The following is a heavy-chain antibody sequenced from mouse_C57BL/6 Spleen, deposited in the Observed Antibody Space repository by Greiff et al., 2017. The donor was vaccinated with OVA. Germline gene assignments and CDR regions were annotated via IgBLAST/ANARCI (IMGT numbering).Heavy chain of an antibody. CDR2: IHPNSGST. V-gene: IGHV1-64*01. CDR1: GYTFTSYW. CDR3: ARQTPYFDY. J-gene: IGHJ2*01. Sequence: VQLQQPGAELVKPGASLKLSCKASGYTFTSYWMHWVKQRPGQGLEWIGMIHPNSGSTNYNEKFKSKATLTVDKSSSTAYMQLSSLPSEDSAVYYCARQTPYFDYWGQGTTLTVSS.